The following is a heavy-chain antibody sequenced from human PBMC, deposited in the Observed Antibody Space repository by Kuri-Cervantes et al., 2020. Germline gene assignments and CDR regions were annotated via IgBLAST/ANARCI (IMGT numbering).Heavy chain of an antibody. J-gene: IGHJ6*02. CDR1: GFTVSSNY. V-gene: IGHV3-30-3*01. Sequence: GESLKISCVASGFTVSSNYMSWVRQAPGKGLEWVAVISYDGSNKYYADSVKGRFTISRDNSKNTLYLQMNSLRAEDTAVYYCARDWEYYDFWSGYSSGTRSYYYYGMDAWGQGTTVTVSS. D-gene: IGHD3-3*01. CDR3: ARDWEYYDFWSGYSSGTRSYYYYGMDA. CDR2: ISYDGSNK.